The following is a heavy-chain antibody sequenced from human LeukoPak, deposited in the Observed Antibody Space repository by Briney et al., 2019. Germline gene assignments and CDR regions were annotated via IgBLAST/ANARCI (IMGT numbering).Heavy chain of an antibody. CDR1: GFTFSSYA. D-gene: IGHD5-12*01. CDR3: AKDRDGAITYYYYGMDV. V-gene: IGHV3-30-3*01. Sequence: GRSLRLSCAASGFTFSSYAMHWVRQAPGKGLEWVAVISYDGSNKYYADSVKGRFTISRDNSKNTPYLQMNSLRAEDTAVYYCAKDRDGAITYYYYGMDVWGQGTTVTVSS. CDR2: ISYDGSNK. J-gene: IGHJ6*02.